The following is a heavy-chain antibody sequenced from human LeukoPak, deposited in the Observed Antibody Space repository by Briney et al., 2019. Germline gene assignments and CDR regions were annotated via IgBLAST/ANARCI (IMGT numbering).Heavy chain of an antibody. D-gene: IGHD3-3*01. CDR3: ARGYYDFWSGYFNWFDP. V-gene: IGHV4-34*01. CDR2: INHSGST. Sequence: SETLSLTCAVYGGSFSGYYWSWIRQPPGKGLEWIGEINHSGSTNYNPSLKSRVTISVDTSKNQFSLKPSSVTAADTAVYYCARGYYDFWSGYFNWFDPWGQGTLVTVSS. J-gene: IGHJ5*02. CDR1: GGSFSGYY.